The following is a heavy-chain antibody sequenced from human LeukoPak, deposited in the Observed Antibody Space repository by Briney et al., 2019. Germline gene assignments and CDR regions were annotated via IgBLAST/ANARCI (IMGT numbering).Heavy chain of an antibody. CDR2: ISSSSSYI. D-gene: IGHD2-2*02. J-gene: IGHJ3*02. V-gene: IGHV3-21*01. CDR1: GFTFSSYS. Sequence: GGSLRLSSAASGFTFSSYSMNWVRQAPGKGLEWVSSISSSSSYIYYADSVKGRFTISRDNAKNSLYLQMNSLRAEDTAVYYCARANRVVPSAIRRSGAFDIWGQGTMVTVSS. CDR3: ARANRVVPSAIRRSGAFDI.